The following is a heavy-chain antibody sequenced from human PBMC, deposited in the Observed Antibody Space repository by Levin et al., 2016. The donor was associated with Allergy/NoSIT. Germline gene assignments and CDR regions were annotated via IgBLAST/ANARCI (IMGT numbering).Heavy chain of an antibody. CDR2: ISSSSSYI. D-gene: IGHD3-3*01. J-gene: IGHJ6*02. V-gene: IGHV3-21*01. CDR3: ARDLETLYYYYGMDV. Sequence: VRQAPGKGLEWVSSISSSSSYIYYADSVKGRFTISRDNAKNSLYLQMNSLRAEDTAVYYCARDLETLYYYYGMDVWGQGTTVTVSS.